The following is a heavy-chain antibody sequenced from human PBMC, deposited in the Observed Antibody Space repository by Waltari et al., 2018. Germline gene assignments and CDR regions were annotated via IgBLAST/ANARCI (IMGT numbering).Heavy chain of an antibody. V-gene: IGHV3-53*01. J-gene: IGHJ3*02. CDR3: ARGLVGARWYAFDI. CDR1: GFTVSSNY. CDR2: IYSGGST. D-gene: IGHD1-26*01. Sequence: EVQLVESGGGLIQPGGSLRLACAASGFTVSSNYMSWVRQAPGKGLEWVSVIYSGGSTYYADSVKGRFTISRDNSKNTLYLQMNSLRAEDTAVYYCARGLVGARWYAFDIWGQGTMVTVSS.